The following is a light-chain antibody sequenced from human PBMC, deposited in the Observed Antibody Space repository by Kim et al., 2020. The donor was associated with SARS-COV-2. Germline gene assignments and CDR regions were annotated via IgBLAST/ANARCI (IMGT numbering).Light chain of an antibody. CDR3: QVWDSSTVV. V-gene: IGLV3-9*01. CDR2: RDS. CDR1: NIGSKA. J-gene: IGLJ2*01. Sequence: SVALGQTGRITCGGNNIGSKAVHWYQQQPGQAPVVVIYRDSNRPSGIPERFSGSNSGNTATLTISRAQAGDEADYYCQVWDSSTVVFGGGTQLTVL.